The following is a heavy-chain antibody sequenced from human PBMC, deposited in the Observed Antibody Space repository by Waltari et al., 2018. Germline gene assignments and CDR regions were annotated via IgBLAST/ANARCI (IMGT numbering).Heavy chain of an antibody. J-gene: IGHJ4*02. V-gene: IGHV3-7*01. CDR3: TRGGARGSGWYVVDT. Sequence: EVQLVESGGGLVQPGGSLRLSWSVSGFTFSGFWVSWGRQCPGKGLEWVANIKEDGSEKYNVDSVKGRFTISRDNAKNSLYLQMNSLRAEDTAVYYCTRGGARGSGWYVVDTWGQGTLVTVSS. CDR1: GFTFSGFW. CDR2: IKEDGSEK. D-gene: IGHD6-19*01.